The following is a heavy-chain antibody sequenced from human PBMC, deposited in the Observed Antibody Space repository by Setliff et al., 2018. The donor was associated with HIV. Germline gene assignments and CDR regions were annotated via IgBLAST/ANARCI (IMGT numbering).Heavy chain of an antibody. CDR2: VNPNSGDA. V-gene: IGHV1-2*02. J-gene: IGHJ6*02. CDR3: ARNFGLSPSGKYYYYYGMDI. D-gene: IGHD3-10*01. CDR1: GYTFTGHY. Sequence: GGSVKVSCKASGYTFTGHYLHWVRQAPGQGLEWLGWVNPNSGDAIYAQNFQGRVTMTRDTSINAAYMELRGLRSDDTAVYYCARNFGLSPSGKYYYYYGMDIWGQGTTVTVSS.